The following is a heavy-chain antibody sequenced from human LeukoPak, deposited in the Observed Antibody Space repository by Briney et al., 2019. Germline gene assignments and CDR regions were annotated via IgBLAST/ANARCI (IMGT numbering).Heavy chain of an antibody. CDR3: ARYFFWSGHDY. V-gene: IGHV4-59*01. CDR1: GASISSYY. Sequence: SETLSLTCTVSGASISSYYWSWIRQPPWKGLEWIGYIYYSGSTNYNPSLKSRVTISVDTSKNQFSLKLSSVTAADTAVYYCARYFFWSGHDYWGQGTLVTVSS. D-gene: IGHD3-3*01. J-gene: IGHJ4*02. CDR2: IYYSGST.